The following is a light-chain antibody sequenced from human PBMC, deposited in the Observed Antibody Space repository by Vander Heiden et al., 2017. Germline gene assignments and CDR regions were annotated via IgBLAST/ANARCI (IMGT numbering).Light chain of an antibody. V-gene: IGKV1-39*01. Sequence: DIQMTQSPSSLSASVGDRVTITCRASQSISSYLNWYQQKPGKAPKLLIYAASSLQSGVPSRFSGSGSGTDFTLTISSRQPEDFAAYYCQQNDSSLPYTFGQGTKVEIK. CDR2: AAS. CDR3: QQNDSSLPYT. J-gene: IGKJ2*01. CDR1: QSISSY.